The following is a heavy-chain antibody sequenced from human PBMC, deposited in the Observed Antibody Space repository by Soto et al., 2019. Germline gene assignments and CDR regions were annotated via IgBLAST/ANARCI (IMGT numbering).Heavy chain of an antibody. CDR3: ARYRPPEAHYGMDV. CDR1: GYSFTSYW. Sequence: GESLKISCNGSGYSFTSYWISWVRQMPGKGLEWMGRIDPSDSYTNYSPSFQGHVTISADKSISTAYLQWSSLKASDTAMYYCARYRPPEAHYGMDVWGQGTTVTVSS. CDR2: IDPSDSYT. D-gene: IGHD3-16*02. J-gene: IGHJ6*02. V-gene: IGHV5-10-1*01.